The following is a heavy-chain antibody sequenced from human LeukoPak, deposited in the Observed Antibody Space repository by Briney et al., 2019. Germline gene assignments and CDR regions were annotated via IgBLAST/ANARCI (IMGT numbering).Heavy chain of an antibody. Sequence: SQTLSLTCAISGDSVSSNSAAWNWIRQSPSRGLEWLGRTYYRSKWYNHYAVTVKSRITIKPHKSQNHFSLQLNSVTPDYTAVYHCSRASDDYVWGSYRPFDPGGQGTLVTVSS. J-gene: IGHJ5*02. D-gene: IGHD3-16*02. CDR3: SRASDDYVWGSYRPFDP. V-gene: IGHV6-1*01. CDR1: GDSVSSNSAA. CDR2: TYYRSKWYN.